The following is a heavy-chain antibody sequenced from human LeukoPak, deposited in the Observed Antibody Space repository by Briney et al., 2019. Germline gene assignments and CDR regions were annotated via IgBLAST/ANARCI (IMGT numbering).Heavy chain of an antibody. CDR3: ARDSSPYCGDDCYFDTFDL. Sequence: GGSLRLSCAASEFTFGSYWMTWVRQAPGKGLEWVANINRDGSKNHFVDSVKGRFTISRDNAKNFLYLQMNSLRAEDTAVYFCARDSSPYCGDDCYFDTFDLWGQGTMVTVSS. J-gene: IGHJ3*01. V-gene: IGHV3-7*03. CDR1: EFTFGSYW. CDR2: INRDGSKN. D-gene: IGHD2-21*02.